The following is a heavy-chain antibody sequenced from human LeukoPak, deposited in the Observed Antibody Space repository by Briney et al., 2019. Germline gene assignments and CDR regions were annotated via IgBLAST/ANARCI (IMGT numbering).Heavy chain of an antibody. J-gene: IGHJ3*02. CDR1: GGSFGNYY. Sequence: PSETLSLTCTVSGGSFGNYYWSWIRQPPGKGLEWIGYIYDSGTTNYNPSLKSRVTISVDTATNQFSLKLRSVTAADTAVYYCARDFSTAFDIWGQGTMVTVSS. D-gene: IGHD2/OR15-2a*01. CDR3: ARDFSTAFDI. V-gene: IGHV4-59*01. CDR2: IYDSGTT.